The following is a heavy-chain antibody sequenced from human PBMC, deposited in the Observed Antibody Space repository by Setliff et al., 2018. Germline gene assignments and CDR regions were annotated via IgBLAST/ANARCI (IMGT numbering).Heavy chain of an antibody. D-gene: IGHD5-18*01. V-gene: IGHV1-18*01. Sequence: GASVKVSCKASGYTFTSYGISWVRQAPGRGLEWMGWISAYNGNTNYAQKLQGRVPMTTDTSTSTAYMELRSLTSDDSAFYYCARAPSVELVTIRTNSWFTYWGQGTLVTVSS. J-gene: IGHJ4*02. CDR1: GYTFTSYG. CDR3: ARAPSVELVTIRTNSWFTY. CDR2: ISAYNGNT.